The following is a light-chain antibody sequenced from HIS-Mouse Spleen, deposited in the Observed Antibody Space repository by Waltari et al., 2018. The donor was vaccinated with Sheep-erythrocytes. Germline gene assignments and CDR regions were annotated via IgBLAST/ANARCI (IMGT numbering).Light chain of an antibody. J-gene: IGLJ1*01. CDR1: SSDVGGYNY. CDR2: YVS. V-gene: IGLV2-11*01. CDR3: CSYAGSYNHV. Sequence: QSALTQPRSVSGSPGQSVTISCTGTSSDVGGYNYVSWYQQHPGKAPKLMIYYVSKRPSGVPDRFSGSKSGNQASLTISGLQAEDEADYYCCSYAGSYNHVFATGTKVTVL.